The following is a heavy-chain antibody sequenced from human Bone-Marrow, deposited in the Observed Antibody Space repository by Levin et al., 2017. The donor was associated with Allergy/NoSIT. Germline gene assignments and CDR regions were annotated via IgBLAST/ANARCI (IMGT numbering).Heavy chain of an antibody. J-gene: IGHJ1*01. CDR3: AKEEPYTSGRYFQY. V-gene: IGHV3-23*01. Sequence: GGSLRLSCVASGFTFDSYAMSWVRQAPGKGLEWVSTILGSGGTTYHADSVKGRFTISRDNSKNTLYLQMNSLRAEDTAVYYCAKEEPYTSGRYFQYWGQGTLVTVSS. CDR2: ILGSGGTT. CDR1: GFTFDSYA. D-gene: IGHD3-22*01.